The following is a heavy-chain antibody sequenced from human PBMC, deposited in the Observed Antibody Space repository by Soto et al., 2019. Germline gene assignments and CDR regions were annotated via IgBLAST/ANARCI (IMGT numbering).Heavy chain of an antibody. Sequence: SETLSLTCTVSGGSISSGGYYWSWIRQHPGKGLEWIGYIYYSGSTYYNPSLKSRVTISVDTSKNQFSLKLSSVTAADTAVYYCARAGFGESHYYYGMDVWGQGTTVTVSS. J-gene: IGHJ6*02. D-gene: IGHD3-10*01. CDR3: ARAGFGESHYYYGMDV. V-gene: IGHV4-31*03. CDR2: IYYSGST. CDR1: GGSISSGGYY.